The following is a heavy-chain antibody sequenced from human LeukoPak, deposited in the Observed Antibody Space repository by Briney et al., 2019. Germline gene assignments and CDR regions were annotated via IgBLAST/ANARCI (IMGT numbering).Heavy chain of an antibody. Sequence: PSETLSLTCTVSGGSISSYYWRWIRQPPGKGLEWIGFVYYSGSTNYNPSLKSRVTISVDTSNNQFSLKVNSVTAADTAVYYCAREGSSYWYFDLWGRGTLVTVFS. CDR2: VYYSGST. V-gene: IGHV4-59*01. J-gene: IGHJ2*01. CDR3: AREGSSYWYFDL. CDR1: GGSISSYY. D-gene: IGHD3-10*01.